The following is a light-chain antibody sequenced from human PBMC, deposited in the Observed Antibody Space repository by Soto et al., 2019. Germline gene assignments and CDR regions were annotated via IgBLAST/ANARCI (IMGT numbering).Light chain of an antibody. V-gene: IGKV1-5*03. J-gene: IGKJ2*01. Sequence: DIRLTQSPSTLSASVGDRVTITCRASQSISDRLAWYQQKSGKAPRLLIYRASSLENEVPSRFSGSGSGTEFTLTISSLQPDDFATNYCQQYNLYSAITFGQWTKLEI. CDR2: RAS. CDR3: QQYNLYSAIT. CDR1: QSISDR.